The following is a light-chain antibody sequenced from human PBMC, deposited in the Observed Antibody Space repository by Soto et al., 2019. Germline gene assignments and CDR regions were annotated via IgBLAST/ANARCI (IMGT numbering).Light chain of an antibody. CDR1: QTISNS. V-gene: IGKV1-39*01. J-gene: IGKJ2*01. CDR2: AVS. Sequence: IHMAQSPSSLSAFLGDMVTITFGASQTISNSLSWYQQKPGKAPTLLIYAVSSLGSGVPSRFSGSGSGTDFTLTISSLQPEDFATYSCLQGYSMPYTFGQGTKVDIK. CDR3: LQGYSMPYT.